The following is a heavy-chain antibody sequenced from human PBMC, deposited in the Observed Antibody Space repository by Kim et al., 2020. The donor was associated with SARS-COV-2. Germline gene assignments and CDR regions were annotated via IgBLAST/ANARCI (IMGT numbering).Heavy chain of an antibody. V-gene: IGHV4-4*07. CDR3: ARVATSPRRPIDY. CDR2: MYISGTT. J-gene: IGHJ4*02. CDR1: GASISSNY. Sequence: SETLSLTCTVSGASISSNYWTWARQPAGKGLEYIGRMYISGTTDYNPSLRGRATMSLDTSKNQFSLKLTSVTAADTAVYYCARVATSPRRPIDYWGQGTL.